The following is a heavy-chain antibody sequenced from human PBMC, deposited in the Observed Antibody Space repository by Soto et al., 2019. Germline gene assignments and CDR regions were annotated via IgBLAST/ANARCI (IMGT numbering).Heavy chain of an antibody. CDR2: IKGDGSSA. CDR1: GFTFSKHR. CDR3: VRDGERSGDAGDS. V-gene: IGHV3-74*01. J-gene: IGHJ4*02. D-gene: IGHD1-26*01. Sequence: EVQLVESGGALVQPGGSLRLSCAASGFTFSKHRMHWVRQAPGKGLMWISRIKGDGSSANYADSVRGRFTISRDNAKSTLYLQMDSLRAEDTAVYYCVRDGERSGDAGDSWGQGTQVTVSS.